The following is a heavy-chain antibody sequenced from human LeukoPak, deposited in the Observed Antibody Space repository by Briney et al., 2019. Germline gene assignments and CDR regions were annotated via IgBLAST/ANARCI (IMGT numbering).Heavy chain of an antibody. D-gene: IGHD3-10*01. CDR2: INPNSGGT. CDR3: ASWLRGVIGAFDI. V-gene: IGHV1-2*02. CDR1: GYSFTGYY. Sequence: ASVKVSCKASGYSFTGYYMHWVRQAPGQGLEWMGWINPNSGGTNYAQKFQGRVTMTRDTSISTAYMELSRLRSGDTAVYYCASWLRGVIGAFDIWGQGTMVTVSS. J-gene: IGHJ3*02.